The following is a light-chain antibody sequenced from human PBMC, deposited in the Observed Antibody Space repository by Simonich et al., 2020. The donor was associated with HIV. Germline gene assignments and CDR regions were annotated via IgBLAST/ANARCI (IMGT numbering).Light chain of an antibody. CDR2: KAS. Sequence: DIQMTQSPSTLSASVGDRVTITCRASQSISSWLAWYQQKPGKAPKLLIYKASSLESGVPARFSGSGSGTEFTLTISSLQPEDIATYYCQQYDNLPWTFGQGTKVEIK. J-gene: IGKJ1*01. CDR1: QSISSW. CDR3: QQYDNLPWT. V-gene: IGKV1-5*03.